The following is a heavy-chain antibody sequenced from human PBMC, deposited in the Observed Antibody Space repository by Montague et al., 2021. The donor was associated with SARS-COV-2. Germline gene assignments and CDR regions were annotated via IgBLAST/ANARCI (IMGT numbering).Heavy chain of an antibody. CDR1: GGSISNYY. CDR3: ARGGTYHYGMDV. J-gene: IGHJ6*02. V-gene: IGHV4-59*12. D-gene: IGHD3-16*01. Sequence: SETLSLTCTVSGGSISNYYWSWIRQPPGKGLEWIGYIYYSGSTNYNPPLKSRVTISVDTSKSQFSLKLSSVTAADTAVYYCARGGTYHYGMDVWGQGTTVAVSS. CDR2: IYYSGST.